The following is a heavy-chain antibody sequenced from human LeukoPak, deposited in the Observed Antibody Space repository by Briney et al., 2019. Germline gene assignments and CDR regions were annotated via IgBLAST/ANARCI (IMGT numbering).Heavy chain of an antibody. J-gene: IGHJ6*03. CDR1: GFTFSSYW. CDR2: INSDGSST. Sequence: GGSLRLSCAASGFTFSSYWMHWVRQAPGKGLVWVSRINSDGSSTSYADSVKGRFTISRDNAKNTLYLQMNSLRAEDTAVYYCARDQNNILTVYMDVWGKGTTVTISS. CDR3: ARDQNNILTVYMDV. V-gene: IGHV3-74*01. D-gene: IGHD3-9*01.